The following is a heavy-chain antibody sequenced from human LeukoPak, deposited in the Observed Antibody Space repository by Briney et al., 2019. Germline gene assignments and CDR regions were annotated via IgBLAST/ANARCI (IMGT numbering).Heavy chain of an antibody. D-gene: IGHD2-15*01. CDR2: TSYDGSNK. Sequence: PGGSPRLSCAASGFTFSSYAMHWVRQAPGKGLEWVAVTSYDGSNKYYADSVKGRFTISRDNSKNTLYLQMNSLRAEGTAVYYCEAVVREFDYWGQGTLVTVSS. CDR1: GFTFSSYA. V-gene: IGHV3-30-3*01. J-gene: IGHJ4*02. CDR3: EAVVREFDY.